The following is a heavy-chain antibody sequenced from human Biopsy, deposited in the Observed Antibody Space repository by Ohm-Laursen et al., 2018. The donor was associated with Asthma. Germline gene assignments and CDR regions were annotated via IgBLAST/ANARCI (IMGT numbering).Heavy chain of an antibody. J-gene: IGHJ4*02. Sequence: SLRLSCSALGFTFTDYWMHWVRQAPGKGLVWVSRINVEGTTTNYADSVKGRFTISRDNAKNTLYLQMNSLRAEDTAVYYCAKGRIHHFYDSSGYYQHDWGQGTLVTVSS. CDR3: AKGRIHHFYDSSGYYQHD. D-gene: IGHD3-22*01. CDR2: INVEGTTT. CDR1: GFTFTDYW. V-gene: IGHV3-74*01.